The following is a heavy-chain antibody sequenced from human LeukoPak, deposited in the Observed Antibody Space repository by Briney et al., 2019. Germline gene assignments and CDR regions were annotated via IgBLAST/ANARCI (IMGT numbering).Heavy chain of an antibody. D-gene: IGHD2-2*01. V-gene: IGHV3-23*01. J-gene: IGHJ6*03. CDR2: ISGSGGST. Sequence: GGTLRLSCAASGFTFSSYGMSWVRQAPGKGLEWVSAISGSGGSTYYADSVKGRFTISRDNSKNTPYLQMNSLRAEDTAVYYCAKDAAFYCSSTSCYYRDYYYYMDVWGKGTTVTISS. CDR1: GFTFSSYG. CDR3: AKDAAFYCSSTSCYYRDYYYYMDV.